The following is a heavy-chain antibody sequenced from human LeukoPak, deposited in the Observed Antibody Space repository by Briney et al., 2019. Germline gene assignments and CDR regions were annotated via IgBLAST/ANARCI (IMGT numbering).Heavy chain of an antibody. J-gene: IGHJ3*02. CDR2: ISNYGETT. Sequence: GGSLRLSCAASGFMFSDYTMNWVRQAPGKGLEWFSVISNYGETTHYGYSVKGRFTISRDNSKNMLYLQMNSLRAEDTALYYCVKDGWDIWGQGTMVTVSS. CDR3: VKDGWDI. D-gene: IGHD2-2*03. CDR1: GFMFSDYT. V-gene: IGHV3-23*01.